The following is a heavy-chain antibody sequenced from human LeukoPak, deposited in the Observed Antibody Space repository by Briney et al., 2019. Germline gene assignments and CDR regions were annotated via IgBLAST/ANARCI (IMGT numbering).Heavy chain of an antibody. Sequence: SETLPLTCTVSGGSISSSNYYWGWIRQPPGKGLEWIGSISYSGTTYYNPSLKSRVTIFVDTSKNQFSLKLSSVTAADTAVYYCASKQWVYYYMDVWGKGTTVTVSS. CDR1: GGSISSSNYY. CDR2: ISYSGTT. D-gene: IGHD1-26*01. V-gene: IGHV4-39*01. CDR3: ASKQWVYYYMDV. J-gene: IGHJ6*03.